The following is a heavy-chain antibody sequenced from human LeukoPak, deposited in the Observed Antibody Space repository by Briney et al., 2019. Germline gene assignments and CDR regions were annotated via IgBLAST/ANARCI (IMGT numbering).Heavy chain of an antibody. CDR3: ARRLRYCSGGCCYSQSFEI. Sequence: GDSLKISCKGSGYSFTSYWIGWVRQMPGKGLEWMGIIYPGDSDTRYSPSFQGQVTISADKSISTAYLQWSSLKASDTAMYYCARRLRYCSGGCCYSQSFEIWGQGTMVTVSS. CDR2: IYPGDSDT. CDR1: GYSFTSYW. J-gene: IGHJ3*02. D-gene: IGHD2-15*01. V-gene: IGHV5-51*01.